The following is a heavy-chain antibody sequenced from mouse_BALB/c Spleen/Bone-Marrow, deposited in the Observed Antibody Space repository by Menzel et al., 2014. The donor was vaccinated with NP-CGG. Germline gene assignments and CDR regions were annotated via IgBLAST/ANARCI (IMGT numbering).Heavy chain of an antibody. D-gene: IGHD2-3*01. V-gene: IGHV1-69*02. CDR2: IDPSDSET. CDR3: ARALGDGYYYAMDY. Sequence: QVQLQQSGAELVKPGAPVRLSCQASGYTFTXYWMNWVKQRPGRGLEWIGRIDPSDSETHYNQKFKDKATLTVDKSSSTAYIQLSSLTSEDSAVYYCARALGDGYYYAMDYWGQGTSVTVSS. J-gene: IGHJ4*01. CDR1: GYTFTXYW.